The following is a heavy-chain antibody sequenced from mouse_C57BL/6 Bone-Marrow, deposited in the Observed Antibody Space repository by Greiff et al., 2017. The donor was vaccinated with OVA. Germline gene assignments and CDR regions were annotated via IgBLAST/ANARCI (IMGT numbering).Heavy chain of an antibody. Sequence: QVHVKQPGAELVMPGASVKLSCKASGYTFTSYWMHWVKQRPGQGLEWIGEIDPSDSYTNYNQKFKGKSTLTVDKSSSTAYLQLSSLTSEDSAVYYFARDWDAWCAYWGQGTLVTVSA. J-gene: IGHJ3*01. CDR1: GYTFTSYW. CDR3: ARDWDAWCAY. V-gene: IGHV1-69*01. CDR2: IDPSDSYT. D-gene: IGHD4-1*01.